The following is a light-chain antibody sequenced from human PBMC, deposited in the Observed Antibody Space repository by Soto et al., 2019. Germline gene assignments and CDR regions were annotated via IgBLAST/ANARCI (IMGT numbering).Light chain of an antibody. CDR2: EVS. CDR3: SSYTSSCSLA. V-gene: IGLV2-14*01. CDR1: SSDVGGYNY. J-gene: IGLJ1*01. Sequence: HSVRTQPASVSGSPGQSIAISCTGTSSDVGGYNYVSWYQQHPGKAPKLMIYEVSNRPSGVSNRFSGSKSGNTASLTISGLQAEDEADYYCSSYTSSCSLAFGTVT.